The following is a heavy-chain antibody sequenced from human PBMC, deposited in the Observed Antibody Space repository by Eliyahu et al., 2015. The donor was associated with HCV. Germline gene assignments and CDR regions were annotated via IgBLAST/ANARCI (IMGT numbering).Heavy chain of an antibody. V-gene: IGHV3-23*04. J-gene: IGHJ4*02. D-gene: IGHD6-13*01. CDR1: GFTFSSYA. CDR2: ISGSGGST. CDR3: AKVRQLVLLQSLYYFDY. Sequence: EVQLVESGGGLVQXGGSLRLSCAASGFTFSSYAMTGVRQAPGKGLEWVSAISGSGGSTYYADSVKGRFTISRDNSKNTLYLQMNSLRAEDTAVYYCAKVRQLVLLQSLYYFDYWGQGTLVTVSS.